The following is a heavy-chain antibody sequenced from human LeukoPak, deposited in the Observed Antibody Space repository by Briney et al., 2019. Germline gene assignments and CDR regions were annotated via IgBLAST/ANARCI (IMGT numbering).Heavy chain of an antibody. CDR2: INHSGST. V-gene: IGHV4-34*01. J-gene: IGHJ6*02. CDR1: GGSFSGYY. CDR3: ARGRRASGWLNYYGMDV. Sequence: SETLSLTCAVYGGSFSGYYWSWIRQPPGKGLEWIGEINHSGSTNYNPSLKSRVTISVDTSKNQFSLKLSSVTAADTAVYYCARGRRASGWLNYYGMDVWGQGTTVTVSS. D-gene: IGHD6-19*01.